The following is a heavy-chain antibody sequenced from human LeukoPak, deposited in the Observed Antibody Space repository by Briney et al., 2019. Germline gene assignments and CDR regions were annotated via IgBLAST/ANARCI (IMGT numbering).Heavy chain of an antibody. D-gene: IGHD3-10*01. CDR2: IYYSGST. CDR1: GGSISSYY. CDR3: ARALWGFDP. Sequence: SETLSLTCTVSGGSISSYYWSWIRQPPGKGLEWIGYIYYSGSTNYNPSLKSRVTISVDTSKNQFSLKLSSVTAADTAVYYCARALWGFDPWGQGTLVTVSP. J-gene: IGHJ5*02. V-gene: IGHV4-59*01.